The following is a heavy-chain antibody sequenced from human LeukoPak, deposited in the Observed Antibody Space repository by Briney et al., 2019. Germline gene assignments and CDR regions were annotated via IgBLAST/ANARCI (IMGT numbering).Heavy chain of an antibody. CDR2: VCWSSGSI. V-gene: IGHV3-9*01. CDR1: GFTFDDYA. J-gene: IGHJ4*02. CDR3: ATDGLRAYYYDSSGYYFDY. D-gene: IGHD3-22*01. Sequence: GMSLRLSGSASGFTFDDYAMHWVRQAPGNDREGVSGVCWSSGSIGYADSGKVLFTISRYKDEHSLYLQPKSLRAEDTALYYCATDGLRAYYYDSSGYYFDYWGQGTLVTVSS.